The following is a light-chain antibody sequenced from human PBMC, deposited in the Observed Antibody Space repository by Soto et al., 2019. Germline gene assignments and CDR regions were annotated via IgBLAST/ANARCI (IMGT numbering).Light chain of an antibody. CDR1: HSVSSSY. CDR3: QQYGGSPCT. Sequence: ELVLTQSPGTLSLSPGERATLSCRASHSVSSSYLAWYQQKPGQAPRLLIYGASSRATGIPDRFSGSGSGTDFTLTISRLEREDFAVYYCQQYGGSPCTCGQGTKLEIK. CDR2: GAS. V-gene: IGKV3-20*01. J-gene: IGKJ2*02.